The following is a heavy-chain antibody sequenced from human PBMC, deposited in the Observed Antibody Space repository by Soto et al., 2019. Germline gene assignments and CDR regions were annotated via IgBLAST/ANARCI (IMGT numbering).Heavy chain of an antibody. CDR3: ARAGSSGWYFFDY. CDR1: GGSISSSNW. J-gene: IGHJ4*02. D-gene: IGHD6-19*01. Sequence: SETLSLTCAVSGGSISSSNWWSWVRQPPGKGLEWIGEIYHSGSTNYNPSLKSRVTISVDKSKNQFSLKLSSVTAADTAVYYCARAGSSGWYFFDYWGQGTLVTVS. V-gene: IGHV4-4*02. CDR2: IYHSGST.